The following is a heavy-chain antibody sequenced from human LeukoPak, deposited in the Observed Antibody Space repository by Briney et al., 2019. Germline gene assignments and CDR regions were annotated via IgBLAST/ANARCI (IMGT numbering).Heavy chain of an antibody. CDR3: ARRLRSLTIQDWFDP. D-gene: IGHD3-9*01. J-gene: IGHJ5*02. V-gene: IGHV4-34*01. CDR2: INHSGST. Sequence: SETLSLTCAVHGGSFSGYYWSWIRQPPGKGLEWIGEINHSGSTNYNPSLKSRVTISVDTSKNQFSLKLSSVTAADTAVYYCARRLRSLTIQDWFDPWGQGTLVTVSS. CDR1: GGSFSGYY.